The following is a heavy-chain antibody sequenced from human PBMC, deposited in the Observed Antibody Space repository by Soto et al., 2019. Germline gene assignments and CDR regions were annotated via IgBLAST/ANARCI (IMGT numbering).Heavy chain of an antibody. CDR1: GFTFDDYA. D-gene: IGHD4-17*01. CDR3: AKGRYDYGDYFDY. CDR2: ISWNSGSI. Sequence: GGSLRLSCAASGFTFDDYAMHWVRQAPGKGLEWVSGISWNSGSIGYADSVKGRFTISRDNAKNSLYLQMNSLRAEDTALYYCAKGRYDYGDYFDYWGQGTLVTVSS. J-gene: IGHJ4*02. V-gene: IGHV3-9*01.